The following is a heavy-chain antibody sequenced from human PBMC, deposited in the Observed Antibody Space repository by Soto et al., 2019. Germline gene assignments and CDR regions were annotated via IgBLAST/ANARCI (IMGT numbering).Heavy chain of an antibody. Sequence: QVQLVQSGAEVKKAGASVTVSCTASGYTFIAYYIHWVRQAPGQGLEWLGWINPDSGATNYAQKFQGRVTMTSDTSISAASMELSRLRSDDTAVYYCARDRGSGWYDNFDYWGQGTLVTVSS. J-gene: IGHJ4*02. CDR2: INPDSGAT. V-gene: IGHV1-2*02. D-gene: IGHD6-19*01. CDR3: ARDRGSGWYDNFDY. CDR1: GYTFIAYY.